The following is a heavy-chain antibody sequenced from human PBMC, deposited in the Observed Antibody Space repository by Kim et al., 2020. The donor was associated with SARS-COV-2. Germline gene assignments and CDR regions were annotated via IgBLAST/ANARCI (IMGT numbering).Heavy chain of an antibody. Sequence: ASVKVSCKASGYTFTSYGISWVRQAPGQGLEWMGWISAYNGNTNYAQKLQGRVTMTTDTSTSTAYMELRSLRSDDTAVYYCARVQNYASRIVTHYYWGQGTLVTVSS. V-gene: IGHV1-18*04. CDR2: ISAYNGNT. J-gene: IGHJ4*02. D-gene: IGHD1-7*01. CDR3: ARVQNYASRIVTHYY. CDR1: GYTFTSYG.